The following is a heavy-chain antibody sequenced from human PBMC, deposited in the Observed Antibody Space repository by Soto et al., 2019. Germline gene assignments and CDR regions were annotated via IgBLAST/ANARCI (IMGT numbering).Heavy chain of an antibody. V-gene: IGHV3-30-3*01. CDR1: GFPFSSFA. CDR2: ISSDGSNK. D-gene: IGHD1-1*01. Sequence: PGGSLRLSCAASGFPFSSFAMHWVRQAPGKGLEWVAVISSDGSNKNYADSVKGRLTISRDNSMNTQYLEMNSLRLDDTAVYYWAIGRDAYNFNPWGRGTLVTVSS. J-gene: IGHJ5*02. CDR3: AIGRDAYNFNP.